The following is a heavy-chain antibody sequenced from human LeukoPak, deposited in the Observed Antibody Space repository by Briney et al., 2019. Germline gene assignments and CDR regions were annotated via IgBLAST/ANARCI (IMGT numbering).Heavy chain of an antibody. CDR3: ARVVIHNGGFDY. J-gene: IGHJ4*02. CDR2: INPNSGGT. CDR1: GYTFTGYY. D-gene: IGHD3-22*01. V-gene: IGHV1-2*02. Sequence: ASVKVSCKASGYTFTGYYMHWVRQAPGQGLEWMGWINPNSGGTNYAQKFQGRVTMTRDTSISTVYMELSRLRSDDTAVYYCARVVIHNGGFDYWGQGTLVTVSS.